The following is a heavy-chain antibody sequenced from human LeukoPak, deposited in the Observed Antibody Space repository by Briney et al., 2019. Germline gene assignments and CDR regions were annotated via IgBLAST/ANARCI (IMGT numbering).Heavy chain of an antibody. V-gene: IGHV1-8*01. Sequence: ASVKVSCKASGYTFTSYDINWVRQATGQGLEWMGWMNPNSGNTGYAQKFQGRVTMTRDTSISTAYMELSRLRSDDTAVYYCAKGTYYYDSSGYYGGYYFDYWGQGTLVTVSS. CDR3: AKGTYYYDSSGYYGGYYFDY. D-gene: IGHD3-22*01. CDR2: MNPNSGNT. CDR1: GYTFTSYD. J-gene: IGHJ4*02.